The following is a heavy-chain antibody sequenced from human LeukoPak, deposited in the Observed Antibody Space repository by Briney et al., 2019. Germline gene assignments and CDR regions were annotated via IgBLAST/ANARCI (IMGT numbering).Heavy chain of an antibody. Sequence: GGSLRLSCAASGFTFSSYAMHWVRQAPGKGLEYVSAISSNGGSTYYANSVKGRFTISRDNSKNTLYLQMGSLRAEDTAVYYCAIWFGEKFDYWGQGTLVTVSS. D-gene: IGHD3-10*01. CDR2: ISSNGGST. CDR3: AIWFGEKFDY. V-gene: IGHV3-64*01. CDR1: GFTFSSYA. J-gene: IGHJ4*02.